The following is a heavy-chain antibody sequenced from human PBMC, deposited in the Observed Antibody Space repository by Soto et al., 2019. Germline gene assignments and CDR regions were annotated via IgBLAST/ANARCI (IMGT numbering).Heavy chain of an antibody. D-gene: IGHD1-26*01. CDR2: IRSKANNYAT. V-gene: IGHV3-73*01. J-gene: IGHJ4*02. Sequence: GGSLRLSCAASGFTFIGSAMHWVRRASGKGLEWVGRIRSKANNYATAYDASVNGRFTISRDDSKDTAYLQMNSLKTEDTAVYYCARHIVGPATDRFDSWGQGTLVTVSS. CDR1: GFTFIGSA. CDR3: ARHIVGPATDRFDS.